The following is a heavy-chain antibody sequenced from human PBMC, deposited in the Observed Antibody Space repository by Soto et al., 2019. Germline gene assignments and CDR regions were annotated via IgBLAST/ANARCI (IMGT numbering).Heavy chain of an antibody. CDR2: IRQDGSKK. CDR1: GSTFASYW. CDR3: ATYTRNFDS. D-gene: IGHD2-2*01. V-gene: IGHV3-7*03. J-gene: IGHJ4*02. Sequence: TGGSLRLSCAASGSTFASYWMSWVRQAPGKGLEWVATIRQDGSKKYYVDSLKGRLTISRDNAENSLYLQMDSLRAEDTAVYYCATYTRNFDSWGQGALVTVSS.